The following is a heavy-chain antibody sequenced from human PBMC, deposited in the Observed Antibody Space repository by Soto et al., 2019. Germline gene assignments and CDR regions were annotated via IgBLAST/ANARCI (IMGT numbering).Heavy chain of an antibody. CDR1: GFTFSSYA. Sequence: EVQLLESGGDLVQPGGSLRLSCAASGFTFSSYAMSWVRQAPGKGLEWVSVITSGGSTYYADSVKGRFTISRDNSKNTLYLQMNSLRAEDTAVYYCVKQYYDTRGATEYWGQGTLVTVSS. CDR3: VKQYYDTRGATEY. J-gene: IGHJ4*02. V-gene: IGHV3-23*01. D-gene: IGHD3-22*01. CDR2: ITSGGST.